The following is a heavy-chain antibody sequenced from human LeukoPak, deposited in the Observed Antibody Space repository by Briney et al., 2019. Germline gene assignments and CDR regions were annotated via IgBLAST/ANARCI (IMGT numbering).Heavy chain of an antibody. CDR3: ARTATVVTYYYDSSGYYFDY. CDR2: IYYSGST. CDR1: GGSISSYY. V-gene: IGHV4-59*08. J-gene: IGHJ4*02. D-gene: IGHD3-22*01. Sequence: PSETLSLTCTVSGGSISSYYWSWIRQPPGKGLEWIGYIYYSGSTNYNPSLKSRVTISVDTSKNQFSLKLSSVTAADTAVYYCARTATVVTYYYDSSGYYFDYWGQGTLVTVSS.